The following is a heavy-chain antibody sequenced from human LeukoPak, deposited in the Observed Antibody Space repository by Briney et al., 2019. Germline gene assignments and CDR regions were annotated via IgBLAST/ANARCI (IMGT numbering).Heavy chain of an antibody. CDR2: ISSTGGTA. Sequence: GGSLRLSCAASGFTFSSFGMSWVRQAPGKGLEWVSAISSTGGTAYYADSVKGRFTISRDNSKNTLYLQMNSLRGEDTAVYYCARSRLLGYWGQGTLVTVSS. CDR3: ARSRLLGY. CDR1: GFTFSSFG. V-gene: IGHV3-23*01. D-gene: IGHD3-16*01. J-gene: IGHJ4*02.